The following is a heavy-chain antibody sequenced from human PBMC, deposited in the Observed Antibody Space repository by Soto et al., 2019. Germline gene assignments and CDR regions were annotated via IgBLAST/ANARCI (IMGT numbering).Heavy chain of an antibody. CDR1: GFSFSTYL. CDR2: IKQGGNEK. J-gene: IGHJ6*04. Sequence: GGSLRLSCAASGFSFSTYLMSWVRQAPGKGLEWVANIKQGGNEKFYVDSVKGRFTISRDNDKKSLYLQMDSLRVEDTAVYYCVGALTYEVPYYYYGMDVWGEGTTVTVYS. CDR3: VGALTYEVPYYYYGMDV. V-gene: IGHV3-7*01. D-gene: IGHD3-16*01.